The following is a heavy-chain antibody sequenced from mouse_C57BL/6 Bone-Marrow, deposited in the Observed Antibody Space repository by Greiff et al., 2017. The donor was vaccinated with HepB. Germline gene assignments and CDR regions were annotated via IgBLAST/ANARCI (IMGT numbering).Heavy chain of an antibody. D-gene: IGHD1-1*01. CDR1: GFTFSDYY. J-gene: IGHJ4*01. Sequence: EVKVVESEGGLVQPGSSMKLSRTASGFTFSDYYMAWVRQVPEKGLEWVANINYDGSSTYYLDSLKSRFIISRDNAKNILDLQMSSLKSEDTATYYCAREVTTVVGDYAMDYWGQGTSVTVSS. CDR3: AREVTTVVGDYAMDY. CDR2: INYDGSST. V-gene: IGHV5-16*01.